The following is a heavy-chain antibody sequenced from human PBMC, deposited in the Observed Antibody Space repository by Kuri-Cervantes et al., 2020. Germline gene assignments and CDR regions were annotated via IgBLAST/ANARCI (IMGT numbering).Heavy chain of an antibody. CDR2: ISAYNGNT. V-gene: IGHV1-18*01. J-gene: IGHJ5*02. CDR1: GYTFTSYG. D-gene: IGHD2-8*01. CDR3: ARARVMNNNWFDP. Sequence: ASVKVSCKASGYTFTSYGISWVRQAPGQGLEWMGWISAYNGNTNYAQKLQGRVTMTTDTSTSTVYMELSSLRSEDTAVYYCARARVMNNNWFDPWGQGTLVTVSS.